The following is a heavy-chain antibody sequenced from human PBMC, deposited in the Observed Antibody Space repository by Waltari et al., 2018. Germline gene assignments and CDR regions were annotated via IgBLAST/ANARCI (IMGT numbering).Heavy chain of an antibody. D-gene: IGHD6-25*01. CDR1: GGTFSSYA. Sequence: QVQLVQSGAEVKKPGSSVKVSCKASGGTFSSYAISWVRQAPGQGLEWMGRIIPILGTANYAQKFQGRVTITADKSTSTAYMELSSLRSEDTAVYYCARDRGIAAYWYFDLWGRGTLVTVSS. CDR2: IIPILGTA. CDR3: ARDRGIAAYWYFDL. J-gene: IGHJ2*01. V-gene: IGHV1-69*08.